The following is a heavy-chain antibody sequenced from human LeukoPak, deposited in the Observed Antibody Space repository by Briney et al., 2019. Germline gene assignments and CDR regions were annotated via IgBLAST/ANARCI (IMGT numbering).Heavy chain of an antibody. V-gene: IGHV1-2*02. Sequence: GASVKVSCKASGYTFTGYYMHWVRQAPGQGLEWMGWINPNSGGTNYAQKFQGRVTMTRDTSISTAYMELSRLRSDDTAVYYCARDASRAGTWSTTPTLDYWGQGTLVTVSS. CDR1: GYTFTGYY. J-gene: IGHJ4*02. D-gene: IGHD6-19*01. CDR2: INPNSGGT. CDR3: ARDASRAGTWSTTPTLDY.